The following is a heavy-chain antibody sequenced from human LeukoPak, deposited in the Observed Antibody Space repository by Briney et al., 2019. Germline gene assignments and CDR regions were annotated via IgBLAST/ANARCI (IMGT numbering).Heavy chain of an antibody. CDR1: EFSVSANY. CDR3: GYSGYDFPFDY. D-gene: IGHD5-12*01. CDR2: IYNGGST. J-gene: IGHJ4*02. Sequence: GGSLRLSCAASEFSVSANYMSWVRQAPGKGLEWVSVIYNGGSTFYADSVKGRFTISRHNSRNTLYLQMNSLRAEDTAVYYCGYSGYDFPFDYWGQGTLVTVSS. V-gene: IGHV3-53*04.